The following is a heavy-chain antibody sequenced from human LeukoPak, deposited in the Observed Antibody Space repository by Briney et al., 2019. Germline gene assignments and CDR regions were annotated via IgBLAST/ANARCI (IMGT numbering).Heavy chain of an antibody. D-gene: IGHD3-9*01. CDR2: ISGSGGST. CDR3: ARAGIRMNYDILTGYTWFDP. CDR1: GFTFSSYA. Sequence: PGGSLRLSCAASGFTFSSYAMSWVRQAPGKGLEWVSAISGSGGSTYYADSVKGRFTISRDNSKNTLYLQMNSLRAEDTAVYYCARAGIRMNYDILTGYTWFDPWGQGTLVTVSS. V-gene: IGHV3-23*01. J-gene: IGHJ5*02.